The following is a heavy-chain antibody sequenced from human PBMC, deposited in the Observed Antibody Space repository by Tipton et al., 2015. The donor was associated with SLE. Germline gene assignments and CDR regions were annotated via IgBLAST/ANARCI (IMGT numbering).Heavy chain of an antibody. CDR2: IYYRGST. J-gene: IGHJ6*03. D-gene: IGHD4-11*01. CDR1: GGSISSGGYS. V-gene: IGHV4-61*08. Sequence: TLSLTCAVSGGSISSGGYSWSWIRQSPGKGLEWIGYIYYRGSTSYNPSLKSRVSISLDTSKNQFALRLSSVTAADTGVYYCARTGAYSNFYCHFYMGVWGEGTTVTFSS. CDR3: ARTGAYSNFYCHFYMGV.